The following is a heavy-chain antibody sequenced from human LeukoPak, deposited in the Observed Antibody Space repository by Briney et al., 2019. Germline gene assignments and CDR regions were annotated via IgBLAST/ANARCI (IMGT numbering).Heavy chain of an antibody. Sequence: GGSLRLSCAASGFTFSGYSMNWVRQAPGKGLEWVAVIWYDGSNKYYADSVKGRFTISRDNSKNTLYLQMNSLRAEDTAVYYCARAEGYYDSSGNDAFDIWGQGTMVTVSS. D-gene: IGHD3-22*01. CDR1: GFTFSGYS. CDR2: IWYDGSNK. CDR3: ARAEGYYDSSGNDAFDI. V-gene: IGHV3-33*08. J-gene: IGHJ3*02.